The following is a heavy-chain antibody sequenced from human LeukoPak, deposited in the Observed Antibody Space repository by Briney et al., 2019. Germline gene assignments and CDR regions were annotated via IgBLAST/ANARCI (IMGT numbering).Heavy chain of an antibody. J-gene: IGHJ4*02. V-gene: IGHV1-2*02. CDR1: GYTFTGYY. Sequence: GASVKVSCKASGYTFTGYYLHWVRQAPGQGLEWMGWINPNTGGTNYAQKFQGRVTMTRDTSISTAYMGLSRLRSDDPAVYYCARSQYELSYFDYWGQGTLVTVSS. CDR3: ARSQYELSYFDY. D-gene: IGHD1-26*01. CDR2: INPNTGGT.